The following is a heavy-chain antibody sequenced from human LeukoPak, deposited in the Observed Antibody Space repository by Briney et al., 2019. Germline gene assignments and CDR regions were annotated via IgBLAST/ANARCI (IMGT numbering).Heavy chain of an antibody. CDR1: GDSLKSYY. Sequence: SETLSLTCTVSGDSLKSYYWTWIRQPPGEGLQWIGYIFYSGSSNYNASLRSRVAISVDTSKNQFSLKLTSVTAADTAVYYCAGRAARFFDYWGQGILVTVSS. J-gene: IGHJ4*02. CDR2: IFYSGSS. CDR3: AGRAARFFDY. V-gene: IGHV4-59*01. D-gene: IGHD6-25*01.